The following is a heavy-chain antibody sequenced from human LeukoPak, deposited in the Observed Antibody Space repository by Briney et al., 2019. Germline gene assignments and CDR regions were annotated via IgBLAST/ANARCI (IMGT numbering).Heavy chain of an antibody. V-gene: IGHV1-2*02. D-gene: IGHD5-12*01. Sequence: GASVKVSFKASGYTFTVYYMHWVRQAPGQGLEWMAWINPNSGGTNYAQKFQGRVTMTRDTSISTAYMELSRLRSDDTAVYYCARGTDREYSGYEKDYWGQGTLVTVSS. CDR1: GYTFTVYY. CDR2: INPNSGGT. J-gene: IGHJ4*02. CDR3: ARGTDREYSGYEKDY.